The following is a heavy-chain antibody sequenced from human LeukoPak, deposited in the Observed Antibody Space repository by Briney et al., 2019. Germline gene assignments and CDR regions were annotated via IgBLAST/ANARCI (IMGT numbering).Heavy chain of an antibody. CDR3: AKDGLYDFWSGYPPYYFDY. D-gene: IGHD3-3*01. Sequence: PGGSLRLSCAASGFTFSSYGMHWVRQAPGKGLEWVAVISYDGSNKYYADSVKGRFTISRDNSKNTLYLQMNSLRAEDTAVYYCAKDGLYDFWSGYPPYYFDYWGQGTLVTVSS. V-gene: IGHV3-30*18. CDR1: GFTFSSYG. J-gene: IGHJ4*02. CDR2: ISYDGSNK.